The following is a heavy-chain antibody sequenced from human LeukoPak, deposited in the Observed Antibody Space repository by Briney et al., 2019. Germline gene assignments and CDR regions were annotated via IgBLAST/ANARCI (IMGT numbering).Heavy chain of an antibody. J-gene: IGHJ4*02. D-gene: IGHD1-1*01. CDR2: ISGVGGRT. CDR3: AKDHRWNDAPCYFDC. CDR1: GFTFSIYA. V-gene: IGHV3-23*01. Sequence: GGSLRLSCAASGFTFSIYAMSWVRQAPGKGLEWVSGISGVGGRTYYADSMQGRFTISRDTSRNTLYLQMNSLRVEDTAVYYCAKDHRWNDAPCYFDCWGRGTLVTVSS.